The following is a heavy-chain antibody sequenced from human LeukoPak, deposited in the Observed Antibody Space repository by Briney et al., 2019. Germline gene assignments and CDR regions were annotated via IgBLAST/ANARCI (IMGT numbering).Heavy chain of an antibody. Sequence: GGSLRLSCAASGFTFSSFAMNWVRQAPGKGPEWVSLISGSGGSTYYVDSVKGRFTISRDNSKNSLYLQMNSLRAEDTAVYYCAKGEQGYSYGFYWGQGTLVTVSS. J-gene: IGHJ4*02. CDR1: GFTFSSFA. CDR2: ISGSGGST. D-gene: IGHD5-18*01. V-gene: IGHV3-23*01. CDR3: AKGEQGYSYGFY.